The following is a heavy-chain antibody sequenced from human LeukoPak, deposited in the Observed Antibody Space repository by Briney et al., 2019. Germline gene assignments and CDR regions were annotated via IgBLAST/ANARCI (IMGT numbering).Heavy chain of an antibody. CDR3: ARGSHDILTGYPDGYFDL. D-gene: IGHD3-9*01. J-gene: IGHJ2*01. V-gene: IGHV1-69*05. CDR1: GGTFSSYA. Sequence: SVKVSCKASGGTFSSYAISWVRQAPGQGLEWMGGIIPIFGTANYAQKFQGRVTMTRDTSTSTVYMELSSLRSEDTAVYYCARGSHDILTGYPDGYFDLWGRGTLVTVSS. CDR2: IIPIFGTA.